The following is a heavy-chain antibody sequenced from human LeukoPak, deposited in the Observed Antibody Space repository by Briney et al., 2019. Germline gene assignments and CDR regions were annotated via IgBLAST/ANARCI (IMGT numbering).Heavy chain of an antibody. J-gene: IGHJ4*02. CDR1: DGSLSGYY. D-gene: IGHD1-20*01. Sequence: SETLSLTCDVYDGSLSGYYWSWIRQPPGKGLEWIGEINHSGSTNYNPSLNSRVTISVDTSKNQFSLKLSSVTAADTAVYYCARHNWNDYYWGQGTLVTVSS. CDR2: INHSGST. V-gene: IGHV4-34*01. CDR3: ARHNWNDYY.